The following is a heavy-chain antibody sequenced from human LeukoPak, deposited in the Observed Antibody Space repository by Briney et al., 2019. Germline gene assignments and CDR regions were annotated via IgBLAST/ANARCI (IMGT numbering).Heavy chain of an antibody. V-gene: IGHV3-21*01. D-gene: IGHD5-18*01. CDR1: GFTFSSYG. J-gene: IGHJ4*02. CDR3: ARNKKGDRYTYGHDY. CDR2: ISSSSSYI. Sequence: GGSLRLSCAASGFTFSSYGMHWVRQAPGEGLEWVSSISSSSSYIYYADSVKGRFTISRDNAKNSLYLQMNSLRAEDTAVYYCARNKKGDRYTYGHDYWGQGTLVTVSS.